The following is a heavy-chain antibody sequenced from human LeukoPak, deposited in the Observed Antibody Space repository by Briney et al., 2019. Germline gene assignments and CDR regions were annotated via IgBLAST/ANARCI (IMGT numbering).Heavy chain of an antibody. CDR2: ISYDGSNK. Sequence: GSLRLSCAASGFTFSSYGMHWVRQAPGKGLEWVAVISYDGSNKYYADSVKGRFTISRDNSKNTLFLQMNSLRAEDTAVYYCAKDSGLVRIYYYYGMDVWGQGTTVTVSS. J-gene: IGHJ6*02. CDR1: GFTFSSYG. V-gene: IGHV3-30*18. CDR3: AKDSGLVRIYYYYGMDV. D-gene: IGHD3/OR15-3a*01.